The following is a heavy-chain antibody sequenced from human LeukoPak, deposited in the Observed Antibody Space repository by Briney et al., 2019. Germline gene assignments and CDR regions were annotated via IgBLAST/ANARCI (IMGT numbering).Heavy chain of an antibody. CDR2: ISYDGSNK. Sequence: GGSLRLSCAASGFTFSSYGMHWVRQAPGKGLEWVAVISYDGSNKYYADSVKGRFTISRDNSKNTLYLQMNSLRAEDTAVYYCAKDHPSGYCFDYWGQGTLVTVSS. D-gene: IGHD3-22*01. J-gene: IGHJ4*02. CDR1: GFTFSSYG. V-gene: IGHV3-30*18. CDR3: AKDHPSGYCFDY.